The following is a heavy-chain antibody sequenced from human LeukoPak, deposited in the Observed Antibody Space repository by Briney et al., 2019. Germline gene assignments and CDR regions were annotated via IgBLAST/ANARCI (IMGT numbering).Heavy chain of an antibody. CDR2: IKHDGSEK. V-gene: IGHV3-7*01. D-gene: IGHD2-2*01. J-gene: IGHJ6*03. CDR3: ARARRPDGVVPAARYMDV. CDR1: GFTFSSYE. Sequence: GGSLRLSCAASGFTFSSYEMNWVRQAPGKGLEWVAYIKHDGSEKYHVDSVKGRFTISRDNAKNSLYLQMNSLRADDTAVYYCARARRPDGVVPAARYMDVWGKGTTVTVSS.